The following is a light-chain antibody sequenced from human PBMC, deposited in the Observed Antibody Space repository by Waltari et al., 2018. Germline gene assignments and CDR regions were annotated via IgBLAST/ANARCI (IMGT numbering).Light chain of an antibody. Sequence: EIILTQSPATLSRFPGERATLSCWASQSLNNRLAWYQQKPGQAPRLLIYDASSRASGIPDRFSGSGSGTEFTLIISSLEPEDVGVYFCQQETAWSWTFGQGTKVEIK. CDR3: QQETAWSWT. CDR1: QSLNNR. J-gene: IGKJ1*01. CDR2: DAS. V-gene: IGKV3D-15*01.